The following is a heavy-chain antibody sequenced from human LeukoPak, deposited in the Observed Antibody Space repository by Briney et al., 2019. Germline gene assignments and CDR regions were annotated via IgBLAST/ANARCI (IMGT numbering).Heavy chain of an antibody. D-gene: IGHD6-13*01. J-gene: IGHJ4*02. CDR3: ARWTAAGRYDFDY. V-gene: IGHV4-39*01. Sequence: SETLSLTCTVSGGSTSSSSYYWGWIRQPPGKGLEWIGSIYYSGSTYYNPSLKSRVTISVDTSKNQFSLKLSSVTAADTAVYYCARWTAAGRYDFDYWGQGTLVTVSS. CDR2: IYYSGST. CDR1: GGSTSSSSYY.